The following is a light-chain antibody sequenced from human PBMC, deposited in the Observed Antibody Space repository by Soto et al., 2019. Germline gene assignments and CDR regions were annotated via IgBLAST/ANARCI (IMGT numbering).Light chain of an antibody. V-gene: IGKV3-11*01. CDR1: QSVSSY. CDR3: QQRSNWLT. J-gene: IGKJ4*01. Sequence: ILVTQSPATLSLSPGERTALSCRASQSVSSYLAWYQQKPGQAPRLLIYDASDRATGIPARFSGSGSGTDFTLTISSLEPEDFAVYYCQQRSNWLTFGGGTKVDIK. CDR2: DAS.